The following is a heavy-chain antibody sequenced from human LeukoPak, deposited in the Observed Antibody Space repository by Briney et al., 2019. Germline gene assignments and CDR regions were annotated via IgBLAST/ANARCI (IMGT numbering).Heavy chain of an antibody. V-gene: IGHV3-23*01. CDR1: GFTFSSYG. J-gene: IGHJ4*02. D-gene: IGHD2-8*01. Sequence: GGTLRLSCAASGFTFSSYGMSWVRQAPGKGLEWVSAISGSGGSTYYADPVKGRFTISRDNSKNTLYLQMNSLRAEDTAVYYCAKAGRWSYYFDYWGQGTLVTVSS. CDR3: AKAGRWSYYFDY. CDR2: ISGSGGST.